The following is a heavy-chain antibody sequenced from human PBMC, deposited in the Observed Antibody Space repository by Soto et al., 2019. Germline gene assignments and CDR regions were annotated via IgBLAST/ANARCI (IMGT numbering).Heavy chain of an antibody. D-gene: IGHD6-19*01. Sequence: GGSLRLSCAASGFTFSSYWMSWVRQAPGKGLEWVANRKQDGSEKYYVDSVKGRFTISRDNAKNSLYLQMNSLRAEDTDVYYCASRGAGYSSGWYAFDIWGQGTMVTVSS. CDR3: ASRGAGYSSGWYAFDI. CDR2: RKQDGSEK. V-gene: IGHV3-7*03. CDR1: GFTFSSYW. J-gene: IGHJ3*02.